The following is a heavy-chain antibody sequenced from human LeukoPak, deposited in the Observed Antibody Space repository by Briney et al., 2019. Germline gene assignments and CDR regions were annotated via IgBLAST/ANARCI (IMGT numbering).Heavy chain of an antibody. CDR1: GLTFRSYA. V-gene: IGHV3-23*01. CDR2: ISGSGGST. CDR3: ANPLRAPFRIAAAGPVDY. D-gene: IGHD6-13*01. Sequence: GGSLSLSCAASGLTFRSYAMSWVRPAPGRGLEWVSAISGSGGSTYYADPVKGRFNIFRDNFKNKLYPQMKRLRAEDPAVYYFANPLRAPFRIAAAGPVDYWGQGTLVTVSS. J-gene: IGHJ4*02.